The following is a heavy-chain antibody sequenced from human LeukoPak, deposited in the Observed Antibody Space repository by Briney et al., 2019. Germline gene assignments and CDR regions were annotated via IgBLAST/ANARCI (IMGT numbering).Heavy chain of an antibody. V-gene: IGHV3-15*01. CDR3: TTDYPYYCSSTSCYASEYFQH. Sequence: GGSLRLSCAASGFTFSNAWVSWVRQAPGKGLEWVGRIKSKTDGGTTDYAAPVKGRFTISRDDSKNTLYLQMNSLKTEDTAVYYCTTDYPYYCSSTSCYASEYFQHWGQGTLVTVSS. J-gene: IGHJ1*01. D-gene: IGHD2-2*01. CDR1: GFTFSNAW. CDR2: IKSKTDGGTT.